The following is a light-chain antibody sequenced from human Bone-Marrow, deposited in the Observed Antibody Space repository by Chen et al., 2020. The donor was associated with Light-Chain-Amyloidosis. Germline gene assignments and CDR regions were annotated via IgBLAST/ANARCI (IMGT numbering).Light chain of an antibody. CDR2: DDS. V-gene: IGLV3-21*02. CDR1: NIGSTS. CDR3: QVWDRSSDRPV. J-gene: IGLJ3*02. Sequence: SYVLTPPSSVSVAPRQTAPIACGGNNIGSTSVHWYQQTPGQAPLLGVYDDSDRPSGIPERLSGSNSGNTATPTISRVEAGDEADYYCQVWDRSSDRPVFGGGTKLTVL.